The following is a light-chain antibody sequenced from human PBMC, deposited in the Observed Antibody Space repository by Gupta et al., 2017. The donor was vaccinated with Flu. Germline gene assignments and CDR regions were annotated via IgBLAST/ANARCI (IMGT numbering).Light chain of an antibody. CDR1: QSVSSD. CDR3: RQQYGSPLT. CDR2: DAS. J-gene: IGKJ4*01. Sequence: PASLSSSLGERVTLSCRASQSVSSDLGCFQQKPGKAPKRLIYDASTRQTAVPSRFRGSRSSTEFTLTIISLQPEDVAAYYCRQQYGSPLTFGGGTKVEI. V-gene: IGKV3-11*01.